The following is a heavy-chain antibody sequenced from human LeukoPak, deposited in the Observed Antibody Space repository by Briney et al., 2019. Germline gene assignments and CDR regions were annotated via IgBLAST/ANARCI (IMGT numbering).Heavy chain of an antibody. V-gene: IGHV3-49*05. CDR1: GFTFGDYA. D-gene: IGHD1-26*01. J-gene: IGHJ4*02. CDR3: TRDPDGEWELRHHFDY. Sequence: KPGGSLRLSCTASGFTFGDYAMSWFRQAPGKGLEWVGFIRSKAYGGTTEYAASVKGRFTISRDDSKSIAYLQMNSLKTEDTAVYYCTRDPDGEWELRHHFDYWGQGTLVTVSS. CDR2: IRSKAYGGTT.